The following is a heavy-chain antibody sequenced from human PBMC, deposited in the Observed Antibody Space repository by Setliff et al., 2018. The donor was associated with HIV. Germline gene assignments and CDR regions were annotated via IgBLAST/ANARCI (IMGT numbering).Heavy chain of an antibody. CDR2: INHSGNT. V-gene: IGHV4-34*01. D-gene: IGHD1-7*01. CDR3: LLDVPLILRTSPPL. J-gene: IGHJ4*02. Sequence: PSETLSLTCTVSGASMTDFYWSWIRQTPGKGLEWIGEINHSGNTTYNPSLKSRVTMSVDTTKNQFSLKLNTVTAADTATYYCLLDVPLILRTSPPLWGQGTLVTVSS. CDR1: GASMTDFY.